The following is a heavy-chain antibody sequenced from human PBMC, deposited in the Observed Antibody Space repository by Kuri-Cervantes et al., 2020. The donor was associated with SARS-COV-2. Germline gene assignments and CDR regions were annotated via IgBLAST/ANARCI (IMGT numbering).Heavy chain of an antibody. CDR1: GYSFTSYW. Sequence: GDPLKIACRGSGYSFTSYWISWVRQMPGKGLEWMGRIDPSDSYTNYSPSFHGQVTISADKSISTAYLQWSSLKASDTAMYYCAMGGVKGTAGYIFDYWGQGTLVTVSS. CDR2: IDPSDSYT. J-gene: IGHJ4*02. D-gene: IGHD5-24*01. V-gene: IGHV5-10-1*01. CDR3: AMGGVKGTAGYIFDY.